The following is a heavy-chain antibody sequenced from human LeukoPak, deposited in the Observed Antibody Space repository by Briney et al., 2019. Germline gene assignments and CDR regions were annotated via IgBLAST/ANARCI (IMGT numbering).Heavy chain of an antibody. Sequence: TTSETLSLTCTVSSGSIRDYYWSWIRQPPGKGLEWIGYIYYTGSTTSNPSLKSRVTISVDTSKNQFSLKLSSVTAADTAVYYCAREGTSGTHLNWFDPWGQGTLVTVSS. D-gene: IGHD1-1*01. J-gene: IGHJ5*02. CDR1: SGSIRDYY. CDR2: IYYTGST. V-gene: IGHV4-59*01. CDR3: AREGTSGTHLNWFDP.